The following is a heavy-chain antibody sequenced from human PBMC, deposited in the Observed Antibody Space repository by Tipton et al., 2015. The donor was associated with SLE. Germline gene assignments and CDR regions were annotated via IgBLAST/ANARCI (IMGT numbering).Heavy chain of an antibody. CDR3: VRGIPSLWRGPPKAFDK. J-gene: IGHJ3*02. CDR1: GFNFDNYG. CDR2: ISFDGSEK. V-gene: IGHV3-30*03. D-gene: IGHD3-3*01. Sequence: SLRLSCSVSGFNFDNYGFHWVRQAPGKGLQWVAVISFDGSEKDYSDSVKGRFTISRDRSKKTLFLQMNRLRLDDTGIYFCVRGIPSLWRGPPKAFDKWGQGTGVIVSS.